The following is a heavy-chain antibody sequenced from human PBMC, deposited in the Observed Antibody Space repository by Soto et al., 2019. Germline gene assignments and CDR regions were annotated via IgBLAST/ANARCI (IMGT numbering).Heavy chain of an antibody. CDR1: GGSISSSSYY. CDR2: AYYSGST. Sequence: QLQLQESGPGLVKPSETLSLTCTVSGGSISSSSYYWGWIRQPPGKGLEWIGSAYYSGSTYYNPSLKSRVTISVDTSKNQFSLKLSSVTAADTAVYYCARQDYGDGWFDPWGQGTLVTVSS. CDR3: ARQDYGDGWFDP. J-gene: IGHJ5*02. D-gene: IGHD4-17*01. V-gene: IGHV4-39*01.